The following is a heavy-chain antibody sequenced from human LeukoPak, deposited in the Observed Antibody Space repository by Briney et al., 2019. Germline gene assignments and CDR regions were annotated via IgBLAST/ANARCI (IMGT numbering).Heavy chain of an antibody. Sequence: ASVKVSCKASGGTFSSYAISWVRQAPGQGLEWMGGIIPIFGTANYAQKFQGRVTITADESTSTAYMELSSLRSEDTALYYCAREMESLANGFDIWGQGTMVTVSS. CDR3: AREMESLANGFDI. D-gene: IGHD3-3*01. CDR1: GGTFSSYA. CDR2: IIPIFGTA. J-gene: IGHJ3*02. V-gene: IGHV1-69*13.